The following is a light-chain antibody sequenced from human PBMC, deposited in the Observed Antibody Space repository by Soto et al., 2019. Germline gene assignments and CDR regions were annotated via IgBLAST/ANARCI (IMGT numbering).Light chain of an antibody. V-gene: IGKV3-15*01. J-gene: IGKJ5*01. CDR2: GAS. Sequence: EIVMTQSPATLSVSPGERATVSCRSSQSVSNRLAWYQQTPGQAPRLLIYGASTRANGLPDRFSGSGSGTEFTLTVSSLQSEDFAVYDCQQYNNWPLITFCQGTRLEIK. CDR1: QSVSNR. CDR3: QQYNNWPLIT.